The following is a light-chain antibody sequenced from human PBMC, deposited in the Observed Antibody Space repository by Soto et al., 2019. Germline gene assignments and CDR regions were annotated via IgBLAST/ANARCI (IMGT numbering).Light chain of an antibody. Sequence: EILMTQSPATLSLSPGERATLSCRASQSIMFSLAWYQQKPGQAPRLLISGASTRATGIPARFSGSGSGKEFTLTISSLQSEDFAVYYCQQYYDWPPLTFGGGTKVDIK. J-gene: IGKJ4*01. CDR3: QQYYDWPPLT. CDR2: GAS. CDR1: QSIMFS. V-gene: IGKV3-15*01.